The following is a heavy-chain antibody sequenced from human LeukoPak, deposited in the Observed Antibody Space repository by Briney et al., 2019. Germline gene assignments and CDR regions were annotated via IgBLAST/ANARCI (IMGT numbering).Heavy chain of an antibody. CDR2: ISSSSSYI. CDR3: ARAKNRDGYLDY. CDR1: GFTFSSYS. J-gene: IGHJ4*02. V-gene: IGHV3-21*04. D-gene: IGHD5-24*01. Sequence: GGSLRLSCAASGFTFSSYSMNWVRQAPGKGLEWVSSISSSSSYIYYADSVKGRFTISRDNSKNTLYLQMNSLRAEDTAVYYCARAKNRDGYLDYWGQGTLVTVSS.